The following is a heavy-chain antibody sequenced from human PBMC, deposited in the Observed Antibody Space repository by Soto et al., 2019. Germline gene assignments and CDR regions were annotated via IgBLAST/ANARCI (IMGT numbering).Heavy chain of an antibody. CDR3: ARSSVLRFLEWFRRADYFDY. V-gene: IGHV4-34*01. J-gene: IGHJ4*02. CDR2: INHSGST. Sequence: QVQLQQWGAGLLKPSETLSLTCAVYGGSFSGYYWSWIRQPPGKGLEWIGEINHSGSTNYNPSLKSRVTISVDTSKNQFSLKLSSVTAADTAVYYCARSSVLRFLEWFRRADYFDYWGQGTLVTVSS. CDR1: GGSFSGYY. D-gene: IGHD3-3*01.